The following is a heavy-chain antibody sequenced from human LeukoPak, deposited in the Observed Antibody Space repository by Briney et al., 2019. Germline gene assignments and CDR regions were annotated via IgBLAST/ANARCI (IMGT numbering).Heavy chain of an antibody. D-gene: IGHD3-22*01. CDR1: GGSISSSSYS. CDR2: IYYSGST. V-gene: IGHV4-39*01. CDR3: ARRKWGSGYPFGY. Sequence: SETLSLTCTVSGGSISSSSYSWGWIRQPPGKGLEWIGSIYYSGSTYYNPSLKSRVTISVDTSKNQFSLKLSSVTAADTAVYYCARRKWGSGYPFGYWGQGTLVTVSS. J-gene: IGHJ4*02.